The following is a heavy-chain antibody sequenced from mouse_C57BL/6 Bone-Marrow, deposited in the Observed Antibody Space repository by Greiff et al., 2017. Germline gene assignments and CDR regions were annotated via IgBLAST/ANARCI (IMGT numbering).Heavy chain of an antibody. CDR2: INPSTGGT. J-gene: IGHJ3*01. CDR3: ANYYNTSGWFAY. Sequence: VQLKPSGPELVKPGASVKISCKASGYSFTGYYMHWVKQSPEKSLEWIGEINPSTGGTTYNQKFKAKDTLTVDKSSSTAYMQFKSLTSEDSAVYYCANYYNTSGWFAYWGQGTLGTVSA. CDR1: GYSFTGYY. V-gene: IGHV1-42*01. D-gene: IGHD1-1*01.